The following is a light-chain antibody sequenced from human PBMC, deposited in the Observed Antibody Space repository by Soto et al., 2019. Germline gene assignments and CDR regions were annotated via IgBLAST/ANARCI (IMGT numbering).Light chain of an antibody. CDR2: RNN. CDR1: SSNIGSNY. CDR3: AAWDDSLSGPV. J-gene: IGLJ3*02. Sequence: QSVLTQPPSASGTPGQRVTISCSGSSSNIGSNYVYWYQQLPGTAPKLLIYRNNQRPSGVPDRFSGYKSGTSASLAISGLRYEDEADYYCAAWDDSLSGPVFGGGTKVTVL. V-gene: IGLV1-47*01.